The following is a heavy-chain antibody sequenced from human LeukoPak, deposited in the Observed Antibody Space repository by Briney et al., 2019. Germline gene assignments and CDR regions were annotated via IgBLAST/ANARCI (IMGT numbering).Heavy chain of an antibody. CDR1: GGSISSGSYY. J-gene: IGHJ4*02. CDR3: ARTTVTTYYYFDY. V-gene: IGHV4-61*02. CDR2: IYTSGST. D-gene: IGHD4-17*01. Sequence: PPETLSLTCTVSGGSISSGSYYWSWIRQPAGKGLEWIGRIYTSGSTNYNPSLKSRVTISVDTSKNQFSLKLSSVTAADTAVYYCARTTVTTYYYFDYWGQGTLVTVSS.